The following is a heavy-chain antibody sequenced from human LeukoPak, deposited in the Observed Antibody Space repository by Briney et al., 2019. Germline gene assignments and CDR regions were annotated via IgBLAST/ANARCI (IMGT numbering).Heavy chain of an antibody. V-gene: IGHV3-7*03. D-gene: IGHD3-10*01. J-gene: IGHJ6*03. CDR1: GFTFSSYW. Sequence: GGSLRLSCAASGFTFSSYWMSWVRQAPGKGLEWVANIKQDGSEKYYVDSVKGRFTISRDNSKNTLYLQMNSLRAEDTAVYYCARGRREAMVRGVIQNYYYYYYMDVWGKGTTVTISS. CDR3: ARGRREAMVRGVIQNYYYYYYMDV. CDR2: IKQDGSEK.